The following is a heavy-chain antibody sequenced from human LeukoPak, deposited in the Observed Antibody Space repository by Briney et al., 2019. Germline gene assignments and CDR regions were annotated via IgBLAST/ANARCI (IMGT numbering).Heavy chain of an antibody. CDR1: GGSFSGYY. Sequence: SETLSLTCAVYGGSFSGYYWSWIRQPPGKGLEWIGYIYYSGSTNYNPSLKSRVTISVDTSKNQFSLKLSSVTAADTAVYYCARLRRVQYYYDSSGYYYFDYWGQGTLITVSS. CDR3: ARLRRVQYYYDSSGYYYFDY. J-gene: IGHJ4*02. V-gene: IGHV4-59*08. D-gene: IGHD3-22*01. CDR2: IYYSGST.